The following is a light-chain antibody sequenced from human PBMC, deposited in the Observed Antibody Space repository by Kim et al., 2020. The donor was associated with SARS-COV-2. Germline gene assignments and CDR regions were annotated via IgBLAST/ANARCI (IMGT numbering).Light chain of an antibody. Sequence: PGQSVTISCTGNSDVGAYNYVSWYQHHPGKAPKLIIYEVSKRPSGVPDRFSGSKSGNSASLTVSGLQAEDEADYYCSSCAGTNNLIFGGGTQLTVL. CDR3: SSCAGTNNLI. J-gene: IGLJ2*01. CDR2: EVS. CDR1: SDVGAYNY. V-gene: IGLV2-8*01.